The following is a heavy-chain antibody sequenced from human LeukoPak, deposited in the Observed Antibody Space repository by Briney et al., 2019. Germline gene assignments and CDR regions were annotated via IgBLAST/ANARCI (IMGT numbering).Heavy chain of an antibody. J-gene: IGHJ5*02. Sequence: GASVKVSCKASGYTFTTYAINWVRQAPGQGLEWMGWIDTSTGKPTYAQGFTEQFVFSLDASVSTAYLQISSLKAEDTAVYYCARDNYGAEEGVGSSLVWLDPWGQGTRVTVSS. D-gene: IGHD4-11*01. V-gene: IGHV7-4-1*02. CDR1: GYTFTTYA. CDR2: IDTSTGKP. CDR3: ARDNYGAEEGVGSSLVWLDP.